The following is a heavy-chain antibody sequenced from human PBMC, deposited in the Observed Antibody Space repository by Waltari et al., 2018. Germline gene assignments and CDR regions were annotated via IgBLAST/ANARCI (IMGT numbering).Heavy chain of an antibody. CDR1: KW. V-gene: IGHV4-4*02. D-gene: IGHD2-15*01. Sequence: KWCSWVRRSPEKGLEWGGQIHSSGRTNYKPSVESRVTIALDTANNQFALKLASTTAADTAVYDWARDRGRGLYLDSWGQGTLVTVSP. CDR3: ARDRGRGLYLDS. CDR2: IHSSGRT. J-gene: IGHJ5*01.